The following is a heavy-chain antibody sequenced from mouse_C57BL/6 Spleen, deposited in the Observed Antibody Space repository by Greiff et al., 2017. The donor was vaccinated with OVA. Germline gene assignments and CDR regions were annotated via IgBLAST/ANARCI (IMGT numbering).Heavy chain of an antibody. CDR3: ARDRARYDYDWYFDV. Sequence: DVMLVESGGGLVKPGGSLKLSCAASGFTFSSYAMSWVRQTPEKRLEWVATISDGGSYTYYPDNVKGRFTISRDNAKNNLYLQMSHLKSEDTAMYYCARDRARYDYDWYFDVWGTGTTVTVSS. CDR2: ISDGGSYT. V-gene: IGHV5-4*03. D-gene: IGHD2-4*01. CDR1: GFTFSSYA. J-gene: IGHJ1*03.